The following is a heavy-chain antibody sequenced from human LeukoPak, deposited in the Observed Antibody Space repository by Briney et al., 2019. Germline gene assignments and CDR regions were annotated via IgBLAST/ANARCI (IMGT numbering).Heavy chain of an antibody. J-gene: IGHJ4*02. D-gene: IGHD5-24*01. CDR2: IYYGGNT. CDR3: ARGYQEMATIKTYYFDY. V-gene: IGHV4-61*01. CDR1: GDSVSSSNYY. Sequence: SETLSLTCAVSGDSVSSSNYYWSWIRQPPGKGLEWIGYIYYGGNTNYNPSLQSRVTISVDTSKNQFSLKLSSVTAADTAVYYCARGYQEMATIKTYYFDYWGQGTLVTVSS.